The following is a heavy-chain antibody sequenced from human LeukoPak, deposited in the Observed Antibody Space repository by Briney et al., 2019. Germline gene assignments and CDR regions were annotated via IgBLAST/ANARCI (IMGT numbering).Heavy chain of an antibody. J-gene: IGHJ6*02. V-gene: IGHV4-31*03. Sequence: TSQTLSLTCTVSGGSISSGGYYWSWIRQHPGKGLEWIGYIYYSGSTYYNPSLKSRVTISVDTSKNRFSLKVSSVTAADTAVYYCARDKWTAVAHYYYYYGMDVWGQGTTVTVSS. D-gene: IGHD6-19*01. CDR3: ARDKWTAVAHYYYYYGMDV. CDR1: GGSISSGGYY. CDR2: IYYSGST.